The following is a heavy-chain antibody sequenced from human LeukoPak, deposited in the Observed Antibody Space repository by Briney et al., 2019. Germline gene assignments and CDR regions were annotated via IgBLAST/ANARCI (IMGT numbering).Heavy chain of an antibody. Sequence: ASVKSSCKASGFTFTGFYMHWVRQAPGQGLEWMGCINPNSGGTYYAQKFQDRVIMTRDTSISTAYMELSRLRSDDTAMYYCARGHNFMITSGGVIVVWAQGNLVTVSS. J-gene: IGHJ1*01. V-gene: IGHV1-2*02. CDR2: INPNSGGT. CDR1: GFTFTGFY. CDR3: ARGHNFMITSGGVIVV. D-gene: IGHD3-16*02.